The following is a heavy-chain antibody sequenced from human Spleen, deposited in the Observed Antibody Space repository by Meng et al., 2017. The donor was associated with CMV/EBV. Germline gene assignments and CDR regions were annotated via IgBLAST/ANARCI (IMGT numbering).Heavy chain of an antibody. Sequence: GESLKISCAASGFTFSSYWMSWVRQAPGKGLEWVANIKQDGSEKYYVDSVKGRFTISRDNAKNSLYLQMDSLRAEDTAVYYCARGRGYSSIDFWGQGTLVTVSS. CDR3: ARGRGYSSIDF. V-gene: IGHV3-7*04. D-gene: IGHD5-12*01. J-gene: IGHJ4*02. CDR1: GFTFSSYW. CDR2: IKQDGSEK.